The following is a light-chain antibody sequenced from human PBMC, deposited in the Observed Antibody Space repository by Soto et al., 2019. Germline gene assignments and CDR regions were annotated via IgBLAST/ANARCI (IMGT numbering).Light chain of an antibody. J-gene: IGKJ2*01. CDR2: QTS. Sequence: EIVMTQSPVTLSVSPGERATLSCRASQSVSSNVAWYQQKHGQAPRLLIYQTSARATGIPARFSGSGSGTDFTLTISNLQSEDFALYYCQHYSGWPPVFGQGTKVEIK. CDR1: QSVSSN. V-gene: IGKV3-15*01. CDR3: QHYSGWPPV.